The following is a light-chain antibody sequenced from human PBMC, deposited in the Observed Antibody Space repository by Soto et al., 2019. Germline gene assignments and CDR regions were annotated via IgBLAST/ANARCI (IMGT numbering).Light chain of an antibody. J-gene: IGKJ5*01. CDR3: QGYNNWRRIS. Sequence: EIVMTQSPVTLSVSPVGRVTLSFMASQSIGTNLAWYQQKPGQSPRLLIYDASTRATGVPARFIGSGSGTDFTLTINSLQSEHFAVYYCQGYNNWRRISFGQGTRLEIK. V-gene: IGKV3-15*01. CDR1: QSIGTN. CDR2: DAS.